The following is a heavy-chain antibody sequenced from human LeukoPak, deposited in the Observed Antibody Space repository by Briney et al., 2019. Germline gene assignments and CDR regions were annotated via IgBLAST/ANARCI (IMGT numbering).Heavy chain of an antibody. CDR2: IYSDGSA. Sequence: GGSLRLSCAASGFTVSSNYMSWVRQAPGKGLEWVSLIYSDGSAYYADSVKGRFTISRDYSKNTLYLQMNSLRAEDTAVYYCARGSGSYFDYWGQGTLVTVSS. D-gene: IGHD1-26*01. J-gene: IGHJ4*02. V-gene: IGHV3-53*01. CDR1: GFTVSSNY. CDR3: ARGSGSYFDY.